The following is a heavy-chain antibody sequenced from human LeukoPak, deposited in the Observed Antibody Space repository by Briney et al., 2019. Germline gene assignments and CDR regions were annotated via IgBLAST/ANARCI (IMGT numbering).Heavy chain of an antibody. Sequence: QSGGSLRLSCAASGFTFSSYAMHWVRQAPGKGLEWVAVISYDGSNKYCADSVRGRFTISRDNSKNTLYLQMNSLRAEDTAVYYCAKDIYYGSGREMGEYFQHWGQGTLVTVSS. CDR1: GFTFSSYA. V-gene: IGHV3-30-3*01. J-gene: IGHJ1*01. D-gene: IGHD3-10*01. CDR3: AKDIYYGSGREMGEYFQH. CDR2: ISYDGSNK.